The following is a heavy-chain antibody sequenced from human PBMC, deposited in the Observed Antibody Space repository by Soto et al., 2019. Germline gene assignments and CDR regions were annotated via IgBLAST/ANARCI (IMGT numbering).Heavy chain of an antibody. CDR2: IGTAGDT. V-gene: IGHV3-13*01. J-gene: IGHJ4*02. Sequence: EVQLVESGGGLVQPGGSLRLSCAASGFTFSSYDMHWVRQATGKGLEWVSAIGTAGDTYYPGSVKGRFTISRENAKNGLDLQMNSLRAGDTAVYYCERGGGSGYDTGFDYWGQGTLVTVSS. CDR3: ERGGGSGYDTGFDY. D-gene: IGHD5-12*01. CDR1: GFTFSSYD.